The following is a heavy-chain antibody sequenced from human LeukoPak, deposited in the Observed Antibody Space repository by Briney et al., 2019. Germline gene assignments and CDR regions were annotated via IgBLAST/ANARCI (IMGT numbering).Heavy chain of an antibody. J-gene: IGHJ6*02. CDR3: AKESQYSSSWSTYYYYYYGMDV. CDR1: GFTFSSYG. CDR2: IRYDGSNK. V-gene: IGHV3-30*02. Sequence: GGSLRLSCAASGFTFSSYGMHWVRQAPGKGLEWVAFIRYDGSNKYYADSVKGRVTISRDNSKNTLYLQMNSLRAEDTAVYYCAKESQYSSSWSTYYYYYYGMDVWGQGTTVTVSS. D-gene: IGHD6-13*01.